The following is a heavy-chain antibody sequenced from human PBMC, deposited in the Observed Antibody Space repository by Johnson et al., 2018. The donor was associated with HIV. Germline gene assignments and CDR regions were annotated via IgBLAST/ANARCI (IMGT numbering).Heavy chain of an antibody. J-gene: IGHJ3*02. D-gene: IGHD3-22*01. CDR2: ISFDGSNK. CDR1: GFTFSSYG. Sequence: QVQLVESGGGLVQPGGSLRLSCAASGFTFSSYGMHWVRQAPGKGLEWVAVISFDGSNKYYADSVKGRFTISRDNAKNSLYRQMNSLRAEDTAVYYCARDSRISLIVVVSRGGFDIWGQGTMVTVSS. V-gene: IGHV3-30*19. CDR3: ARDSRISLIVVVSRGGFDI.